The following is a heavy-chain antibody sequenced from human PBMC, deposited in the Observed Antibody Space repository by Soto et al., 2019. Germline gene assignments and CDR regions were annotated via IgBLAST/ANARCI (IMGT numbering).Heavy chain of an antibody. CDR3: AKAISLSVAAAADY. D-gene: IGHD6-13*01. V-gene: IGHV3-23*01. J-gene: IGHJ4*02. CDR2: ISGSGGST. Sequence: EVQLLESGGGLVQPGGSLRLSCAASGFTFSSYAMSWVRQAPGKGLEWVSAISGSGGSTYYADSVKGRFTISRDNSKNTLYLLMNSLRAEDTAVYYCAKAISLSVAAAADYWGQGTLVTVSS. CDR1: GFTFSSYA.